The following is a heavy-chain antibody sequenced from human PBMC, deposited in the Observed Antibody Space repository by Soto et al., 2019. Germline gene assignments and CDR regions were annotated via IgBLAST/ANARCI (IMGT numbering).Heavy chain of an antibody. V-gene: IGHV3-23*01. J-gene: IGHJ4*02. CDR2: ISGSGGST. CDR1: GFTFISYA. D-gene: IGHD3-16*02. Sequence: EVQLLESGGGLVQPGGSLRLSCAASGFTFISYAMSWVRQAPGKGLEWVSAISGSGGSTYYADSVKGRFTISRENSKNTMYLQMNSLRAKDTAVYYWAKAVLMITFGGVIVPHFDYWGQGTLVTVSS. CDR3: AKAVLMITFGGVIVPHFDY.